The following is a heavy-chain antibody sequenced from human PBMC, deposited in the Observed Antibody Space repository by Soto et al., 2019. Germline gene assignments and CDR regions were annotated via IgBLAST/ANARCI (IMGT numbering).Heavy chain of an antibody. CDR3: AGFGVGDRDDK. V-gene: IGHV4-30-4*01. CDR2: ISHSETT. J-gene: IGHJ4*02. CDR1: GSYITSGDYH. D-gene: IGHD2-8*01. Sequence: SETLSLTCSVSGSYITSGDYHCTWIRQAPGKGLEWIGYISHSETTYYSPALKNRIIISSDFSMNQFSLRLNSVTAADTAVYFCAGFGVGDRDDKWGQGTLVTVSS.